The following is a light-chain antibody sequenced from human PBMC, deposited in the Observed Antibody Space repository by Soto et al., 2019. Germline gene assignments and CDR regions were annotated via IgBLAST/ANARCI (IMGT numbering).Light chain of an antibody. Sequence: QSVLTQPPSVSGAPGQRVTISCTGSSANIGAAYNVDWYQQLPGTAPKLLIYGNNNRPSGVPARFSGSKSGTSASLAIAGLQAEDEGDYYCSSYTSSSTWVFGGGTKVTVL. CDR3: SSYTSSSTWV. CDR2: GNN. CDR1: SANIGAAYN. V-gene: IGLV1-40*01. J-gene: IGLJ3*02.